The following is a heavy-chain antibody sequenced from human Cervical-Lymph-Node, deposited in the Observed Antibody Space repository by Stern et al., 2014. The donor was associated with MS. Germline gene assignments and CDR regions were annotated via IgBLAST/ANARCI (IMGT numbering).Heavy chain of an antibody. CDR3: ARDTCRGGGCYFRY. CDR2: LSNEGSKQ. V-gene: IGHV3-30-3*01. CDR1: GFIFSSYA. Sequence: QVQLVESGGGVVQPGRSLRLSCAASGFIFSSYAMHWVRQAPGKGLDWVAFLSNEGSKQFYADSVKGRFTISRDNSNNTLYLQMNSLRPEDTAVYYCARDTCRGGGCYFRYWGQGILITVSP. D-gene: IGHD2-15*01. J-gene: IGHJ4*02.